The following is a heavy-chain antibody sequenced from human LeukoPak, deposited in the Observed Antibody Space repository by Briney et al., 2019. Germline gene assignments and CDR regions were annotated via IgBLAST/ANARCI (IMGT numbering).Heavy chain of an antibody. CDR2: FDPEDGET. CDR1: GYTLTELS. J-gene: IGHJ4*02. CDR3: TTGRIAEGDY. D-gene: IGHD6-13*01. V-gene: IGHV1-24*01. Sequence: ASVRVSCKVSGYTLTELSMHWVRQAPGKGLEWMGGFDPEDGETIYAQKFQGRVTMTEDTSTDTAYTELSSLRSEDTAVYYCTTGRIAEGDYWGQGTLVTVSS.